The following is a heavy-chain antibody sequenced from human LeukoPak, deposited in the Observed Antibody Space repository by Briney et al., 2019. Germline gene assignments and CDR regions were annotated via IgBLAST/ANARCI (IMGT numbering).Heavy chain of an antibody. CDR2: ISSSGRTI. V-gene: IGHV3-11*01. CDR1: GFTFSDYY. CDR3: ARVPGGDLVDY. D-gene: IGHD6-6*01. J-gene: IGHJ4*02. Sequence: GGSLRLSCAASGFTFSDYYMSWIRRAPGKGLQWVSFISSSGRTIYYADSVKGRFAISRDNARNSVYLQMSSLRAEDTALYYCARVPGGDLVDYWGQGTLVTVSS.